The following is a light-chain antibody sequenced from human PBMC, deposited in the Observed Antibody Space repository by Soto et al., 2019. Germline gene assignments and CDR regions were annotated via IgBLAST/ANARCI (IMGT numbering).Light chain of an antibody. V-gene: IGKV2-30*01. J-gene: IGKJ1*01. Sequence: DVVVTQSPLSLPVTLGQPASISCRSSQSLVYSNGNTYLAWFQQRPGQSPRRLIYKVFIRDSGVPDRVSGSVSGTEFTLTISRVEAEDVGVYYCMQGTHWPRTFGQGTKVEIK. CDR1: QSLVYSNGNTY. CDR2: KVF. CDR3: MQGTHWPRT.